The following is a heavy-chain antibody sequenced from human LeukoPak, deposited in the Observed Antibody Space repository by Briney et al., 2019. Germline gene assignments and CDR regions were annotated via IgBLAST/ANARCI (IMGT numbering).Heavy chain of an antibody. V-gene: IGHV3-23*01. CDR1: GISLSNYA. D-gene: IGHD3-10*01. J-gene: IGHJ4*02. CDR2: ISERGGST. CDR3: AKDHYGSGSYYLPLDY. Sequence: GGSLRLSCVVSGISLSNYAMTWVRQAPGKGLEWVSYISERGGSTTYADSVKGRFTISRDNSKNTLYLQMNSLRAEDTAVYYCAKDHYGSGSYYLPLDYWGQGTLVTVSS.